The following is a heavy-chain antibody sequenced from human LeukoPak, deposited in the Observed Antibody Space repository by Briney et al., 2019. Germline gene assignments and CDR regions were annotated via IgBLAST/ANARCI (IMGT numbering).Heavy chain of an antibody. CDR3: ASKSNYGPFDY. Sequence: SVKVSCKVSGYTLTELSMHWVRQAPGQGLEWMGGIIPIFGTANYAQKFQGRVTITTDESTSTAYMELSSLRSEDTAVYYCASKSNYGPFDYWGQGTLVTVSS. CDR2: IIPIFGTA. D-gene: IGHD4-17*01. CDR1: GYTLTELS. J-gene: IGHJ4*02. V-gene: IGHV1-69*05.